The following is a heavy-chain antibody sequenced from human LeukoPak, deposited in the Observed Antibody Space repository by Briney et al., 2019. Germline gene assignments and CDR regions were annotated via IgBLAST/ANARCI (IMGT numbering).Heavy chain of an antibody. CDR1: GGTFSSYA. J-gene: IGHJ6*02. V-gene: IGHV1-69*13. CDR2: TIPIFGTA. Sequence: ASVKVSCKASGGTFSSYAISWVRQAPGQGLEWMGGTIPIFGTANYAQKFQGRVTITADESTSTAYMELSSLRSEDTAVYYCASVIYSSFNYYYYGMDVWGQGTTVTVSS. CDR3: ASVIYSSFNYYYYGMDV. D-gene: IGHD2/OR15-2a*01.